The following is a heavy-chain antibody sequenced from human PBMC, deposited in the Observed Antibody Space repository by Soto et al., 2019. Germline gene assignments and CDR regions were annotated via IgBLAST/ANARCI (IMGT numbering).Heavy chain of an antibody. CDR1: GGSISSGGYY. V-gene: IGHV4-31*03. CDR3: ARISYYGSGSYYPLKIFDY. Sequence: SETLSLTCTVSGGSISSGGYYWSWIRQHPGKGLEWIGYIYYSGSTYYNPSLKSRVTISVDTSKNQFSLKLSSVTAADTAVYYCARISYYGSGSYYPLKIFDYWGQGTLVTVSS. D-gene: IGHD3-10*01. CDR2: IYYSGST. J-gene: IGHJ4*02.